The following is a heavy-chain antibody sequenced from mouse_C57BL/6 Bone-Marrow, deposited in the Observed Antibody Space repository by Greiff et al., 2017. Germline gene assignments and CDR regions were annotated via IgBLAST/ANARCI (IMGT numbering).Heavy chain of an antibody. V-gene: IGHV1-42*01. CDR1: GYSFTGYY. CDR2: INPSTGGT. J-gene: IGHJ2*01. Sequence: VQLQQSGPELVKPGASVKISCKASGYSFTGYYMNWVKQSPEKSLEWIGEINPSTGGTTYNQKFKAKATLTVDKSSSTAYMQLKSLTSEDSAVYYCARKTWDTYFDYWGQGTTLTVSS. CDR3: ARKTWDTYFDY. D-gene: IGHD3-3*01.